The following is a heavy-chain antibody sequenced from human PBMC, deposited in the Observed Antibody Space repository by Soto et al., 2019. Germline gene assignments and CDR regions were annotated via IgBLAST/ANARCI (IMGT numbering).Heavy chain of an antibody. V-gene: IGHV1-18*01. CDR2: ISAYNGNT. D-gene: IGHD6-19*01. Sequence: ASVKVSCKASGYTFTSYGISWVRQAPGQGLEWMGWISAYNGNTNYAQKLQGRVTMTTDTSTSTAYMELRSLRSDDTAVDYCARGGLGAVADDAFDIWGQGTMVTVSS. CDR1: GYTFTSYG. CDR3: ARGGLGAVADDAFDI. J-gene: IGHJ3*02.